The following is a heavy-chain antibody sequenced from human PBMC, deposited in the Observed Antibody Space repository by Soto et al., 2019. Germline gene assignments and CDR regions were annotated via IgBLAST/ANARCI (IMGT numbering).Heavy chain of an antibody. J-gene: IGHJ4*02. CDR3: AWGSALQRTGNSDF. V-gene: IGHV1-8*01. Sequence: QVQLLQAGAWAKSPGASLAVYCWTSGYKFAAYNMNWVRQATGRGLEWLGYVNSFSGSGGAAPQFQGRLTLTKSTSMSTAYVALTHLSDDGTAVYYCAWGSALQRTGNSDFWGEGTLVSVAS. CDR2: VNSFSGSG. CDR1: GYKFAAYN. D-gene: IGHD6-19*01.